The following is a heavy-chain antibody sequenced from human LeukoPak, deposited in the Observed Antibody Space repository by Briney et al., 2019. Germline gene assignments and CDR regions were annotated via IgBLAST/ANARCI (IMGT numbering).Heavy chain of an antibody. V-gene: IGHV7-4-1*02. J-gene: IGHJ3*02. Sequence: ASVKVSCKASGYTFTSVAMHWVRQAPGQRLEWMGWINTNTGNPTYAQGFTGRFVFSLDTSVSTAYLQISSLKAEDTAVYYCARGPVLRFLEWLVRGAFDIWGQGTMVTVSS. CDR3: ARGPVLRFLEWLVRGAFDI. D-gene: IGHD3-3*01. CDR2: INTNTGNP. CDR1: GYTFTSVA.